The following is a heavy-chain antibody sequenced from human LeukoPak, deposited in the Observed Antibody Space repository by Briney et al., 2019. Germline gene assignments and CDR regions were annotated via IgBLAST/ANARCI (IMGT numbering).Heavy chain of an antibody. V-gene: IGHV3-30*02. CDR3: AKVVSSGWPYYFDY. D-gene: IGHD6-19*01. CDR2: IRYDGSNK. CDR1: GFTFSSYG. Sequence: PGGSPRLPCAASGFTFSSYGMHWVRQAPGKGLEWVAFIRYDGSNKYYADSVKGRFSISRDNSKNTLYLQMNSLRAEDTAVYYCAKVVSSGWPYYFDYWGQGTLVTVSS. J-gene: IGHJ4*02.